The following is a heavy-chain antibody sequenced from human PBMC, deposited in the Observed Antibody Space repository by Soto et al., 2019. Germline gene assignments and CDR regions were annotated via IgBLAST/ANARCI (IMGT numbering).Heavy chain of an antibody. Sequence: EVQVVESGGGLVQPGRSLRLSCAASGFSFDDYVMHWVRQAPGKGLEWVSGISWNSGTIGYADSVKGRFTISRDNXKNSLYLQMNSLRAEDTALYYCAKSTGGTANGMGVWGQGTTVTVSS. V-gene: IGHV3-9*01. J-gene: IGHJ6*02. CDR1: GFSFDDYV. D-gene: IGHD2-8*02. CDR2: ISWNSGTI. CDR3: AKSTGGTANGMGV.